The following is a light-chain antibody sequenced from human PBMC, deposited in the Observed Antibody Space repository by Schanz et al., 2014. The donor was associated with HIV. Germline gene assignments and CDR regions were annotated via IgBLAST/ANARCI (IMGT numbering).Light chain of an antibody. CDR2: GAS. J-gene: IGKJ1*01. CDR3: QQYNNWPPRT. V-gene: IGKV3-15*01. Sequence: EIVMTQSPGTLSVSPGERATLSCRASQTVSKNLAWYQQKPGQAPRLLIYGASTRVTGIPARFSGSGSGTEFTLTISSLQSEDFAVYYCQQYNNWPPRTFGQGTKVEI. CDR1: QTVSKN.